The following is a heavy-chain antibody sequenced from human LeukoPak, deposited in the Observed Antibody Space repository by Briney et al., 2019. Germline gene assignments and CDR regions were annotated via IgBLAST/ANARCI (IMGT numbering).Heavy chain of an antibody. D-gene: IGHD4-17*01. J-gene: IGHJ4*02. CDR3: AKGSYGDYAIGY. CDR2: ISWNSGSI. CDR1: GFTFDDYA. V-gene: IGHV3-9*01. Sequence: GGSLRLSRAASGFTFDDYAMHWVRQAPGKGLEWVSGISWNSGSIGYADSVKGRFTISRDNAKNSLYLQMNSLRAEDTALYYCAKGSYGDYAIGYWGQGTLVTVSS.